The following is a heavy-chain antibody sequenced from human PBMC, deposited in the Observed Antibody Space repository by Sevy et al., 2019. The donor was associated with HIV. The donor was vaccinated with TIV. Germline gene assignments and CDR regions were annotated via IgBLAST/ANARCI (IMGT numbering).Heavy chain of an antibody. J-gene: IGHJ4*02. V-gene: IGHV3-74*01. CDR3: ARAGYSSGWYGD. CDR2: INSDGSST. CDR1: GFTFSSYW. D-gene: IGHD6-19*01. Sequence: GGSLRLSCAASGFTFSSYWMHWVRQAPGKGLVWVSRINSDGSSTSYAYSVKGRFTISRDNAKNTLYLQMNSLRAEDTAVYYCARAGYSSGWYGDWGQGTLVTVSS.